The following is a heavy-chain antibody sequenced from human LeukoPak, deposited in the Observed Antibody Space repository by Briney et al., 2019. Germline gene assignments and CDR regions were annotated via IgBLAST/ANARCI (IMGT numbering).Heavy chain of an antibody. J-gene: IGHJ4*02. CDR1: GYTFTSYG. CDR3: ARDSTNDDFWSGYYRY. Sequence: ASVKVSCKASGYTFTSYGISWVRQAPGQGLEWMGWISAYNGNTNYAQKLQGRVTMTTDTSTSTAYMELRSLRSDDTAVYYCARDSTNDDFWSGYYRYWGQGTLVTVSS. V-gene: IGHV1-18*01. D-gene: IGHD3-3*01. CDR2: ISAYNGNT.